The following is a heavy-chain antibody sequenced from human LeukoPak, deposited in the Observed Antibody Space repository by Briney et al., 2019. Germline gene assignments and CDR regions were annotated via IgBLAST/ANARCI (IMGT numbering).Heavy chain of an antibody. CDR1: GFTFSNAW. Sequence: GGSLRLSCAASGFTFSNAWMRWVRQAPGKGGEWVGRIKSKTDGGTTDYAAPVKGIFTISRDDSKNTLYLQINILKTEHTAVYYCTTDPPPRGLDYWGQGTLVTVSS. V-gene: IGHV3-15*01. CDR2: IKSKTDGGTT. J-gene: IGHJ4*02. CDR3: TTDPPPRGLDY.